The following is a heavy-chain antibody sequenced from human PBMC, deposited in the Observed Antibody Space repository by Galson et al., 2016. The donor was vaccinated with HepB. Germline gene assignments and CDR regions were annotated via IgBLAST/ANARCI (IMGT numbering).Heavy chain of an antibody. Sequence: SLRLSCAASGFPFSSYSLNWVRQAPGKGLEWVSYISSSCITIYYADSVKGRFTISRDNAKNSLYLQMNSLRDEDTAVYYCARDSAVPAARGYYYYYGMDVWGQGTTVTVSS. V-gene: IGHV3-48*02. D-gene: IGHD2-2*01. CDR3: ARDSAVPAARGYYYYYGMDV. CDR2: ISSSCITI. CDR1: GFPFSSYS. J-gene: IGHJ6*02.